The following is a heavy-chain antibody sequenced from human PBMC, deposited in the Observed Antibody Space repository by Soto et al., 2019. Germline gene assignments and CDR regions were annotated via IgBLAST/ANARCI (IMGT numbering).Heavy chain of an antibody. V-gene: IGHV3-21*01. CDR2: ISSSSSYI. J-gene: IGHJ5*02. CDR1: GFTFSSYS. Sequence: EVQLVESGGGLVKPGGSLRLSCAASGFTFSSYSMNWVRQAPGKGLEWVSSISSSSSYIYYADSVKGRFTISRDNAKNSLYLQMNRLRAEDTAVYYCARVSCGDYGSGSWFDPWGQGTLVTVSS. D-gene: IGHD4-17*01. CDR3: ARVSCGDYGSGSWFDP.